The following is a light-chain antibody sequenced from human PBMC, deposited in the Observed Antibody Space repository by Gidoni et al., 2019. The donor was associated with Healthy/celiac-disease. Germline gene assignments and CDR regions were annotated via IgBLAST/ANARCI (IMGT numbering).Light chain of an antibody. Sequence: EIVLTQSPGTPSLSPGERATLACRASQSVSSSYLALYQQKPGQAPRLLIYGASSRATGIPERVSGSGSGTDFTLTISRLEPEDFAVYYCQQYGSSPNTFGQGTKLEIK. CDR1: QSVSSSY. CDR2: GAS. J-gene: IGKJ2*01. V-gene: IGKV3-20*01. CDR3: QQYGSSPNT.